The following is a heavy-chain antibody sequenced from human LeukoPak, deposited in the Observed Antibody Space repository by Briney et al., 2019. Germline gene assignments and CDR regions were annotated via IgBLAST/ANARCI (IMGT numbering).Heavy chain of an antibody. J-gene: IGHJ6*03. CDR1: GVSISSYY. Sequence: SETLSLTCTVSGVSISSYYWSWIRQPPGKGLEGIGYIYYSGSTNYNPSLKRRVTISVDTSKNQFSLKLSSVTAADTAVYYCARLDCSSTSCHRYYYYYYYMDVWGKGTTVTVSS. V-gene: IGHV4-59*08. CDR3: ARLDCSSTSCHRYYYYYYYMDV. D-gene: IGHD2-2*01. CDR2: IYYSGST.